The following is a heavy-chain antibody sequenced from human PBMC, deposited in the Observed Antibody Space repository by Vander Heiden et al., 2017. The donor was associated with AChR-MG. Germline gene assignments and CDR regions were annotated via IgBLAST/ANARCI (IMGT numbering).Heavy chain of an antibody. D-gene: IGHD1-20*01. Sequence: QVQLQESGPGLVKPSETLSLTCTVSGGSITSYYWSLIRPPPGKGLEWIGKIYHSGKNNYNPSLKSRVTLSIDTSKNQFSLKLSSVTAADTAVYYCAGGASVTGKVGTRFDPWGQGTLVTVSS. CDR3: AGGASVTGKVGTRFDP. J-gene: IGHJ5*02. V-gene: IGHV4-59*01. CDR1: GGSITSYY. CDR2: IYHSGKN.